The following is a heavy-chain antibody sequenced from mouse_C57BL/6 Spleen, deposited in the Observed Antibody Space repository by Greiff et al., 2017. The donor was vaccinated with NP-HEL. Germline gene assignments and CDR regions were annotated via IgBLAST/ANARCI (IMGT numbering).Heavy chain of an antibody. CDR1: GFTSSNDW. D-gene: IGHD1-1*01. CDR2: IRLKYENYAT. J-gene: IGHJ2*01. Sequence: EVKLMESGGGLVQPGGSRKISCVAAGFTSSNDWMNWVRQAPENGLDWFAQIRLKYENYATHYAESVKGRFTISRDDSKSSVYLQMRSLMADDTGIYSCTEDYGRPRDYWGQGTTLTVSS. CDR3: TEDYGRPRDY. V-gene: IGHV6-3*01.